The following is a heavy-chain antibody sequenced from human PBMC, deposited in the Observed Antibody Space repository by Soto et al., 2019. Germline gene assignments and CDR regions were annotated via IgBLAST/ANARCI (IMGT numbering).Heavy chain of an antibody. CDR2: IYYSGST. Sequence: SETLSLTCTVSGGSISSSSYYWGWIRQPPGKGLEWIGSIYYSGSTYYNPSLKSRVTISVDTSKNQFSLKLSSVTAADTAVCYCASLITMVRGVPSYYYYYYMDVWGKGTTVTVSS. J-gene: IGHJ6*03. CDR1: GGSISSSSYY. V-gene: IGHV4-39*01. D-gene: IGHD3-10*01. CDR3: ASLITMVRGVPSYYYYYYMDV.